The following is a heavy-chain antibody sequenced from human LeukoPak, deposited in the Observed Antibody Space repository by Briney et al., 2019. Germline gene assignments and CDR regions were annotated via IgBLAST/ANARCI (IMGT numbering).Heavy chain of an antibody. CDR1: GFSVSNNY. D-gene: IGHD3-3*01. J-gene: IGHJ4*02. CDR2: IYGGGRT. CDR3: ARGRGLGVVSPYFDY. Sequence: GGSLRLSCVVSGFSVSNNYIIWVRQAPGNGLERVSVIYGGGRTSHSASVRGRFTISRDNSKNIVSLQMNNLRAEDTAVYYCARGRGLGVVSPYFDYWGQGTLVTVSS. V-gene: IGHV3-53*01.